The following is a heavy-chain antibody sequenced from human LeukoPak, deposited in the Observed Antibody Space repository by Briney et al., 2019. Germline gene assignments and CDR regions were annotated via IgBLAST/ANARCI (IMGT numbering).Heavy chain of an antibody. CDR3: AREYSSPSGKNAFDI. CDR2: IYASGST. Sequence: SSETLSLTCTVSGGSISSYFWSWIRQPAGKGLEWIGRIYASGSTNYNPSLKSRVTMSVDTSKNQFSLKLTSVTAADTAVYYCAREYSSPSGKNAFDIWGQGTMVTVSS. V-gene: IGHV4-4*07. CDR1: GGSISSYF. J-gene: IGHJ3*02. D-gene: IGHD6-6*01.